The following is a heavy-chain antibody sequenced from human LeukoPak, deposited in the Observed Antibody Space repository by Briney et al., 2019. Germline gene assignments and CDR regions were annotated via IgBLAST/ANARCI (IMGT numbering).Heavy chain of an antibody. Sequence: PSQTLFLTCTVSGCSISSGDYYWSWIRQPPGKGLEWIVYIYYSGSTNYNPSLKSRVTISVDTSKNQFSLKLSSVTAADTAVYYCARGFGGVIGGDVWGQGTTVNVSS. D-gene: IGHD3-16*02. CDR3: ARGFGGVIGGDV. V-gene: IGHV4-61*08. CDR2: IYYSGST. J-gene: IGHJ6*02. CDR1: GCSISSGDYY.